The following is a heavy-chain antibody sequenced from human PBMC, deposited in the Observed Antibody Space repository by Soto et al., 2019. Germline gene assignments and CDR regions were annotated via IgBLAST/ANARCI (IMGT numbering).Heavy chain of an antibody. CDR3: ATVESGWYFFDY. Sequence: ASVKVSCKASGYTVTGYDIHWVRQAPGKGLEWMGGFDPEDGETIYAQKFQGRVTMTEDTSTDTAYMELSSLRSEDTAVYYCATVESGWYFFDYWGQGTLVTVSS. CDR2: FDPEDGET. D-gene: IGHD6-19*01. J-gene: IGHJ4*02. V-gene: IGHV1-24*01. CDR1: GYTVTGYD.